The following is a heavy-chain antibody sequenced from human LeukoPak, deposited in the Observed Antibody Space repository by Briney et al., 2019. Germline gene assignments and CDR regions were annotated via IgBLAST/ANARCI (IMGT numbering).Heavy chain of an antibody. Sequence: SETLSLTCSLSGDSLRTNNYFWAWIRQPPGMGLEWIGSISYNGITYYNPFLTSRAVVSVDTSKNQFSLNLNSVTAADTAVYYCASRRGIQLWLRPSGMDVWGQGTTVTVSS. D-gene: IGHD5-18*01. J-gene: IGHJ6*02. V-gene: IGHV4-39*01. CDR1: GDSLRTNNYF. CDR3: ASRRGIQLWLRPSGMDV. CDR2: ISYNGIT.